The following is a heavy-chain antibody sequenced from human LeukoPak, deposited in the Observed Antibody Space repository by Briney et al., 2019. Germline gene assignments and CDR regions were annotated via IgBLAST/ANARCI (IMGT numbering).Heavy chain of an antibody. D-gene: IGHD2-2*02. CDR3: ARADCSSSSCYTVAY. Sequence: PGGTLRLSCAASGFTFNSYAMQWVRQAPGEGLEYVSGISSDGDATYYANSVKERFIISRDNSRNMVYLQMGSLRAEDMAVYYCARADCSSSSCYTVAYWGQGTLVTVSS. V-gene: IGHV3-64*01. CDR2: ISSDGDAT. CDR1: GFTFNSYA. J-gene: IGHJ4*02.